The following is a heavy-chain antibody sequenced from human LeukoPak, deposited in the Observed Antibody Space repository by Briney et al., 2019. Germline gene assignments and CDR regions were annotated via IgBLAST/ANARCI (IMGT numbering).Heavy chain of an antibody. Sequence: PSETLSLTCTVSGGSMSPYHWGWIRQPPGKGLEWIGYIFYTGDTNCNPSLKSRVTVSLDTSRNQVSLRLSSVTAADTAVYYCARHPFATPFDYWGQGTLVTVSS. J-gene: IGHJ4*02. CDR3: ARHPFATPFDY. CDR1: GGSMSPYH. V-gene: IGHV4-59*08. CDR2: IFYTGDT. D-gene: IGHD1-26*01.